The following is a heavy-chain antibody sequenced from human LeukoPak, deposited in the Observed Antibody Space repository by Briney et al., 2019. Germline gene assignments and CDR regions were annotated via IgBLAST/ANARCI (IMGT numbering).Heavy chain of an antibody. J-gene: IGHJ4*02. CDR1: GFTFSSLS. D-gene: IGHD3-16*01. CDR3: AKGPRPDLSMAHTVEN. Sequence: GGSLILSCAASGFTFSSLSMSWVRQAPGRGLEWVSSISSRGDNTYDADSVKGRFTISRDNSKNSLYLQMDSLRAEDTAVYYCAKGPRPDLSMAHTVENWGQGTLVTVSS. V-gene: IGHV3-23*01. CDR2: ISSRGDNT.